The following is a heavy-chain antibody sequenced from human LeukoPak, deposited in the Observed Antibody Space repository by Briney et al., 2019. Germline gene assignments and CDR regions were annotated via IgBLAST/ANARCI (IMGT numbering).Heavy chain of an antibody. CDR2: VNPNSGGT. Sequence: VASVKVSCKASGYTFTSYDINWVRQATGQGLEWMGWVNPNSGGTNYAQKFQGRVTMTRDTSISTAYMELSRLRSDDTAVYYCARVRRIAAQYNWFDPWGQGTLVTVSS. CDR1: GYTFTSYD. D-gene: IGHD6-6*01. V-gene: IGHV1-2*02. CDR3: ARVRRIAAQYNWFDP. J-gene: IGHJ5*02.